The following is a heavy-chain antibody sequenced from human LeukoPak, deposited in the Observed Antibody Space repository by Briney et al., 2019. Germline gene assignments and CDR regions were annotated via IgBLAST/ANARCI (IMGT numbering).Heavy chain of an antibody. CDR3: ASHLAFSGYTTHFDY. J-gene: IGHJ4*02. V-gene: IGHV4-39*01. D-gene: IGHD3-22*01. CDR1: GGSISSSSYY. CDR2: IYYSGST. Sequence: SETLSLTCTVSGGSISSSSYYWGWIRQPPGKGLEWIGSIYYSGSTYYNPSLKSRVTISVDTSKNQFSLKLSSVTAADTAVYYCASHLAFSGYTTHFDYWGQGTLVTVSS.